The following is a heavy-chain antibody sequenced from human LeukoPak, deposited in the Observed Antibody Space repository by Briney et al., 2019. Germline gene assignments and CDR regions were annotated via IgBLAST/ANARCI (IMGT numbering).Heavy chain of an antibody. Sequence: SETLSLTCAVYGGSFSGYYWSWIRQPPGKGLEWVGEINHSGSTNYNPSLKSRVTISVDTSKNQFSLKLSSVTAADTAVYYCASGSWLARNPNYWGQGTLVTVSS. D-gene: IGHD6-13*01. V-gene: IGHV4-34*01. CDR3: ASGSWLARNPNY. CDR1: GGSFSGYY. CDR2: INHSGST. J-gene: IGHJ4*02.